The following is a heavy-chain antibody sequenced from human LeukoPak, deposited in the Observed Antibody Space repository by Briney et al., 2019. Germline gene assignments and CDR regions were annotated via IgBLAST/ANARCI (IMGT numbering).Heavy chain of an antibody. CDR2: ISGSGGST. CDR3: ARDYDSSGYYYLGAFDI. CDR1: GFTFSSYA. J-gene: IGHJ3*02. Sequence: SGGSLRLSCAASGFTFSSYAMSWVRQAPGKGLEWVSAISGSGGSTYYADSVKGRFTISRDNSKNTLYLQMNSLRAEDTAVYYCARDYDSSGYYYLGAFDIWGQGTMVTVSS. D-gene: IGHD3-22*01. V-gene: IGHV3-23*01.